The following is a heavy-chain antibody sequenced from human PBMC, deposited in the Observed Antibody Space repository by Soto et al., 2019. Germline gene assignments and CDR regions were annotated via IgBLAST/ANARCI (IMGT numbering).Heavy chain of an antibody. D-gene: IGHD1-7*01. Sequence: PSETLSLTCAVYGGSFSGYYWSWIRQPPGKGLEWIGEINHSGSTNYNPSLKSRVTISVDTSKNQFSLKLSSVTAADTAVYYCARGGDNWNYGWFDPWGQGTLVTVS. V-gene: IGHV4-34*01. CDR3: ARGGDNWNYGWFDP. CDR2: INHSGST. J-gene: IGHJ5*02. CDR1: GGSFSGYY.